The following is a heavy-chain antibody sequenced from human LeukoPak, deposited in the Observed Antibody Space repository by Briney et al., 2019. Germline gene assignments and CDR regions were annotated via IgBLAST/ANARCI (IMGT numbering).Heavy chain of an antibody. V-gene: IGHV4-59*01. CDR3: ARVIGYCTNGVCYKGGAFDI. CDR2: IYYSGST. Sequence: SETLSLTCTVSGGSISSYYWSWIRQPPGKGLEWIGHIYYSGSTNYNPSLKSRVTISVDTSKNQFSLKLSSVTAADTAVYYCARVIGYCTNGVCYKGGAFDIWGQGTMVTVSS. J-gene: IGHJ3*02. CDR1: GGSISSYY. D-gene: IGHD2-8*01.